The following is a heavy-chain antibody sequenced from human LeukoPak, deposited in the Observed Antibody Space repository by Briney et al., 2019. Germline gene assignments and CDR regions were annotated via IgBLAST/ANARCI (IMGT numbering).Heavy chain of an antibody. V-gene: IGHV3-53*01. Sequence: PGGSLRLSCAASGFTFSSYWIHWVRQVPGKGLEWVSVIYSGGSTYYADSVKGRFTISRDNSKNTLYLQMNSLRAEDTAVYYCASSVGASTGSLDYWGQGTLVTVSS. CDR1: GFTFSSYW. CDR2: IYSGGST. J-gene: IGHJ4*02. D-gene: IGHD1-26*01. CDR3: ASSVGASTGSLDY.